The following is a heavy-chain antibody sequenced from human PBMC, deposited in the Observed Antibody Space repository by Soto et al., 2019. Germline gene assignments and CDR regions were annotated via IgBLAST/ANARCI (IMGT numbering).Heavy chain of an antibody. CDR2: ISYDGSNK. D-gene: IGHD3-10*01. V-gene: IGHV3-30*18. CDR1: VFTFSSYG. Sequence: WWSLRLSCSASVFTFSSYGMHWFRQAPGKGLEWVAVISYDGSNKYYADSVKGRFTISRDNSKNTLYLQMNSLRAEDTAVYYCAKVLGMGSGSYTLDYWGQGTLVTVS. J-gene: IGHJ4*02. CDR3: AKVLGMGSGSYTLDY.